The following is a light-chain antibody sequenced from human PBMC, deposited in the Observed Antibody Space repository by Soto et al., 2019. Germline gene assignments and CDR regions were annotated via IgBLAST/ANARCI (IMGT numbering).Light chain of an antibody. CDR3: QPWGTGIHV. CDR2: LNSDGSH. V-gene: IGLV4-69*01. CDR1: SGHSSYA. J-gene: IGLJ1*01. Sequence: QLVLTQSPSASASLGASVKLTCTLSSGHSSYAIAWHQQQPEKGPRYLMKLNSDGSHSKGDGIPDRFSGSSSGAERYLIISSLQSEDEADYYWQPWGTGIHVFGTGTKLTVL.